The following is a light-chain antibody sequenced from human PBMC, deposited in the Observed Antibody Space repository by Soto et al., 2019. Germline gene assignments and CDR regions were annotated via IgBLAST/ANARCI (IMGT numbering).Light chain of an antibody. J-gene: IGLJ3*02. CDR2: EVS. V-gene: IGLV2-18*02. Sequence: QSALTQPPSVSGSPGQSVTISCSGTSSDVGSYNRVSWYQPPPGTAPKLMSYEVSNRPSGVPGRFSGSKTGNTASLTSSGLEAEDEADYYCSSYTTSYTGVFGGGTQLTVL. CDR3: SSYTTSYTGV. CDR1: SSDVGSYNR.